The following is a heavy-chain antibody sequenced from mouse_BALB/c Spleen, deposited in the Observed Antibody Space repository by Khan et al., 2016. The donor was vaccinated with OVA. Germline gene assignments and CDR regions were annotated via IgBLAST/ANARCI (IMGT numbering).Heavy chain of an antibody. V-gene: IGHV3-2*02. CDR3: ARGNYYGYYFDY. CDR1: GYSITSGYA. J-gene: IGHJ2*01. D-gene: IGHD1-1*01. Sequence: EVKLLESGPGLVKPFQSLSLTCTVTGYSITSGYAWNWIRQFPGNKLEWMGYISYSGVTSYTPSLKSRISITRDTSKNQFFLQLNSVTTEDTATYYCARGNYYGYYFDYGGQGTTLTVSS. CDR2: ISYSGVT.